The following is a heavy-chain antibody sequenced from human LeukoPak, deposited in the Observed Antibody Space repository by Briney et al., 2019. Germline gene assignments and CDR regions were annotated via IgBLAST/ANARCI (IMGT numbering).Heavy chain of an antibody. J-gene: IGHJ4*02. CDR3: ARDWATSWYGEYFDY. CDR1: GFTSINYA. Sequence: GGSLRLSCAASGFTSINYAMNWVRQAPGKGLEWVSVLIGSSGSTDYADSVKGRFTISRDNAKNSLYLQMNSLRGEDTALYYCARDWATSWYGEYFDYWGRGTLVTVSS. V-gene: IGHV3-23*01. CDR2: LIGSSGST. D-gene: IGHD6-13*01.